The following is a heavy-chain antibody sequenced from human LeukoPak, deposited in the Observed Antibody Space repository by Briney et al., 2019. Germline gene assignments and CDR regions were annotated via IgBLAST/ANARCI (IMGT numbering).Heavy chain of an antibody. CDR3: DSDGMYTSTSYFFDD. CDR2: IHCSGST. CDR1: GGSFSGYH. D-gene: IGHD6-19*01. V-gene: IGHV4-34*07. Sequence: PSETLSLTCAVFGGSFSGYHWTWIRQPPGKGLEWIGEIHCSGSTNYNPSLQSRVTISVDTSRNQFSLKLRSVTAADTAVYYCDSDGMYTSTSYFFDDWGQGALVTVSS. J-gene: IGHJ4*02.